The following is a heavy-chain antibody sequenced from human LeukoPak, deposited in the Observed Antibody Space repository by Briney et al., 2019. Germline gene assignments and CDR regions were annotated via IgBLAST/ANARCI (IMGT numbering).Heavy chain of an antibody. V-gene: IGHV1-2*02. CDR3: ARDSRYCSGGSCFFWFDP. D-gene: IGHD2-15*01. J-gene: IGHJ5*02. Sequence: ASVKVSCKAPGYTFTGYYMHWVRQAPGQGLEWMGWINPNSGGTNYAQKLQGRVTMTRDTSISTAYMELRRLRSDDTAVYYCARDSRYCSGGSCFFWFDPWGQGTLVTVSS. CDR2: INPNSGGT. CDR1: GYTFTGYY.